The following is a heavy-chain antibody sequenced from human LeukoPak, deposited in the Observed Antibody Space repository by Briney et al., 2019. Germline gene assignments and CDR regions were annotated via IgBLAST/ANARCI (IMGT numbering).Heavy chain of an antibody. V-gene: IGHV4-34*01. CDR2: INHSGST. CDR3: ARGMEWFGETDY. J-gene: IGHJ4*02. D-gene: IGHD3-10*01. Sequence: PSETLSLTCAVYGGSFSGYYWSWIRQPPGKGLEWIGEINHSGSTNYNPSLKSRVTISVDTSKNQFSLKLSSVTAADTAVYYCARGMEWFGETDYWGQGTLVTVSS. CDR1: GGSFSGYY.